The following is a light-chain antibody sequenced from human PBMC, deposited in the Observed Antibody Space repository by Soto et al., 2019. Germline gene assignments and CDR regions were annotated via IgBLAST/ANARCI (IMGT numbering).Light chain of an antibody. CDR1: QGISTW. V-gene: IGKV1D-12*01. CDR2: GAS. Sequence: EIQLNQSPSSVSASVGDSVTISCRASQGISTWLAWYQQKAGKAPKLLIYGASRLLNGVPSRFSGSGSGTYFTLTISSLQPEDFATYYCQQTDGFPRTFGQGTKV. CDR3: QQTDGFPRT. J-gene: IGKJ1*01.